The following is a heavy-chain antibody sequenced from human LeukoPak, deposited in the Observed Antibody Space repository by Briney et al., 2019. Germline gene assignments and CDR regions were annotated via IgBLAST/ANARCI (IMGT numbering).Heavy chain of an antibody. CDR2: IIPIFGTA. J-gene: IGHJ6*02. Sequence: ASVKASCKASGGTFSSYAISWVRQAPGQGLEWMGGIIPIFGTANYAQKFQGRVTITADESTSTAYMELSSLRSEDTAVYYCARAVDCSGGSCYPTRYYGMDVWGQGTTVTVSS. V-gene: IGHV1-69*13. CDR1: GGTFSSYA. CDR3: ARAVDCSGGSCYPTRYYGMDV. D-gene: IGHD2-15*01.